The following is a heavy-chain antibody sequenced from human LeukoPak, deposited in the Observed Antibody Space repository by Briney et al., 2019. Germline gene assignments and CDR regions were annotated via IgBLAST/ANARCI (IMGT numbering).Heavy chain of an antibody. V-gene: IGHV4-4*07. CDR2: ISSSGNT. CDR3: ATDRPHSASYYHY. Sequence: PSETLSLTCTVSGGSTSVYYWSWIRQSAGKGLKWIGRISSSGNTNYNPSLKSRVTMSVDTSKNQISLKVTSVTAADTAMYYCATDRPHSASYYHYWGQGTLVTVSS. J-gene: IGHJ4*02. D-gene: IGHD1-26*01. CDR1: GGSTSVYY.